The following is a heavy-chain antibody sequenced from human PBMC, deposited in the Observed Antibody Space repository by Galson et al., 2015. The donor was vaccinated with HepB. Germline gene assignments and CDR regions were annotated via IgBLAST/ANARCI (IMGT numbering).Heavy chain of an antibody. D-gene: IGHD2-2*01. CDR3: VRSSNFDT. CDR1: GFTFSSYW. V-gene: IGHV3-74*01. J-gene: IGHJ4*02. CDR2: IKTDGSYT. Sequence: SLRLSCAASGFTFSSYWMHWVRQAPGKGLVWVPRIKTDGSYTSYADSVKGRFTISKDNAKNTVYLEMNSLRTEDTSIYYCVRSSNFDTCGQGTLVTVSS.